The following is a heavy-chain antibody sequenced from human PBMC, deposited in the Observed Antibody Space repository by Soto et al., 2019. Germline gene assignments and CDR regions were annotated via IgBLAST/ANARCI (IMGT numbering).Heavy chain of an antibody. J-gene: IGHJ2*01. CDR1: GFTFSAYA. D-gene: IGHD1-1*01. V-gene: IGHV3-23*01. CDR2: IHGGGGAT. CDR3: ANFEGHPLEYWYLDF. Sequence: EVQLLESGGGLVQPGGSLRLSCAASGFTFSAYAMGWVRQAPGKGLEWVSTIHGGGGATHYADSVKGRFTISRDDSKNTLYAQMNSLRAEDTDVYDFANFEGHPLEYWYLDFWGRGTLVTVSS.